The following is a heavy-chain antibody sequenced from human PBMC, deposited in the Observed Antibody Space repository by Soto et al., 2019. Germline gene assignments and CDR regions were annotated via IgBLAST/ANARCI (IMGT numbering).Heavy chain of an antibody. D-gene: IGHD2-15*01. CDR3: AKYQGGYCSGGSCPDAFDI. V-gene: IGHV3-23*01. CDR1: GFTFSSYA. Sequence: GGSLRLSCAASGFTFSSYAMSWVRQAPGKGLEWVSAISGSGGSTYYADSVKGRFTISRDNSKNTLYLQMNSLRAEDTAVYYCAKYQGGYCSGGSCPDAFDIWGQGTMVTVSS. J-gene: IGHJ3*02. CDR2: ISGSGGST.